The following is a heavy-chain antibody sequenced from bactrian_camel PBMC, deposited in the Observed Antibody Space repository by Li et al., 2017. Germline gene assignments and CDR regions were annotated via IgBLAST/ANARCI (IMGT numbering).Heavy chain of an antibody. Sequence: HVQLVESGGGTAQAGGSLRLSCAASKYIHNTHTVTWVRQAPGKEREGVAGIDIFGSTTYADSVKGRFTISRDNALNMVYLQMNNLKPEDTAIYYCAADSAGGSRTWRPGYLLTPTCTEYTSWGPGTQVTVS. D-gene: IGHD3*01. V-gene: IGHV3S53*01. J-gene: IGHJ6*01. CDR3: AADSAGGSRTWRPGYLLTPTCTEYTS. CDR2: IDIFGST. CDR1: KYIHNTHT.